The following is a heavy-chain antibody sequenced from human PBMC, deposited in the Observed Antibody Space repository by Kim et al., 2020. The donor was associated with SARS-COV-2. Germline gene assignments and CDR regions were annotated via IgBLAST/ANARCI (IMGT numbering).Heavy chain of an antibody. CDR3: ARVGIQADFDY. D-gene: IGHD5-18*01. V-gene: IGHV7-4-1*02. CDR2: Q. J-gene: IGHJ4*02. Sequence: QTDAQGVAGRFVFALDTSVSTAYLQISSLKAEDTAVYYCARVGIQADFDYWGQGTLVTVSS.